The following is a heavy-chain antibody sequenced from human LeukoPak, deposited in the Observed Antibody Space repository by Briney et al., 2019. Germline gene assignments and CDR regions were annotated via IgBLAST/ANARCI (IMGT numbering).Heavy chain of an antibody. CDR3: ARGQGATVPQEGKNWFDP. Sequence: PSETLSLTCTVSGGSISSSAYYWGWIRQPPGKGLEWIGSIFYSGSTYYNPSLRSRVILSVDTSKNQFSLKLISVTAADTAVYYCARGQGATVPQEGKNWFDPWGQGTRVIVSS. J-gene: IGHJ5*02. D-gene: IGHD4/OR15-4a*01. CDR1: GGSISSSAYY. CDR2: IFYSGST. V-gene: IGHV4-39*07.